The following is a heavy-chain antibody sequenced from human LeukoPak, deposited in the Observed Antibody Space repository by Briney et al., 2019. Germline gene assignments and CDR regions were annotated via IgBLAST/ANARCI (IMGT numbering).Heavy chain of an antibody. J-gene: IGHJ4*02. CDR2: ISASGGST. V-gene: IGHV3-23*01. CDR1: GFTFSSHG. CDR3: ATHYYDTTGPPPFDY. D-gene: IGHD3-22*01. Sequence: PGGTLRLSCAASGFTFSSHGMSWVRQAPGKGLEWVSAISASGGSTYYADSVKGRFTISRDNSKSTLYLQMNSLRAEDTAVYYCATHYYDTTGPPPFDYWGQGTLVTVSS.